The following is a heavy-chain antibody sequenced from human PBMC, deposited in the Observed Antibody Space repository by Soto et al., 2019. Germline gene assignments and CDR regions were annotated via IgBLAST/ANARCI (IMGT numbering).Heavy chain of an antibody. CDR2: IDPNGGAT. D-gene: IGHD6-19*01. J-gene: IGHJ4*02. CDR1: GYTFTSHY. CDR3: SRGLWQWPFDY. V-gene: IGHV1-46*03. Sequence: QVQLVQSGAEVKKPGASVMVSCRASGYTFTSHYMHWVRQAPGQGLEWMGRIDPNGGATTHAQKFQGRVTITRDTSTTTGYMELSSLRPEDTDVSSCSRGLWQWPFDYWGQGTLVTVSS.